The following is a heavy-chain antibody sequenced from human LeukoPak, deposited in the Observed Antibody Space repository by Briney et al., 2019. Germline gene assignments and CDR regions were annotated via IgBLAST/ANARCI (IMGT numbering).Heavy chain of an antibody. J-gene: IGHJ4*01. V-gene: IGHV3-74*01. Sequence: GGSLRLSCAASGFTFSSYWMYWVRQAPGKGLVWVSRINTDGRTTNYADSVKGRFSISRDNAKNTLYLQMNSLRAEDTAVYYCARDITLTRGGRSDYWGHGTLVTVSA. D-gene: IGHD3-10*01. CDR2: INTDGRTT. CDR3: ARDITLTRGGRSDY. CDR1: GFTFSSYW.